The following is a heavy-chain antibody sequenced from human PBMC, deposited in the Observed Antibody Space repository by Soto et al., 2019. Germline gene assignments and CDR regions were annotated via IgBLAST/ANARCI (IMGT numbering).Heavy chain of an antibody. CDR1: GFIFTDYS. D-gene: IGHD5-12*01. Sequence: QVQLVESGGGLVEPGGSLRLSCVASGFIFTDYSMTWIRQAPGKGLEWVSYITTGGETTLCADSVKGRFTISRDNAKKALSLEMNSLRVDDTAVYYCARDPQRRDGYNFDSWGPGTLVTVSS. J-gene: IGHJ4*02. CDR3: ARDPQRRDGYNFDS. V-gene: IGHV3-11*01. CDR2: ITTGGETT.